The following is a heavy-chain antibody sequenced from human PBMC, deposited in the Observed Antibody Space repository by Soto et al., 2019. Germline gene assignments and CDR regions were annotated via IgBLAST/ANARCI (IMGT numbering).Heavy chain of an antibody. Sequence: SVKVSCKASGGTFSSYAISWVRQAPGQGLEWMGGIIPIFGTANYAQKFQGRVTITADESTSTAYMELSSLRSEDTAVYYCATAPYYYDSSGYLSYYYYGMDVWG. CDR2: IIPIFGTA. D-gene: IGHD3-22*01. V-gene: IGHV1-69*13. CDR3: ATAPYYYDSSGYLSYYYYGMDV. CDR1: GGTFSSYA. J-gene: IGHJ6*02.